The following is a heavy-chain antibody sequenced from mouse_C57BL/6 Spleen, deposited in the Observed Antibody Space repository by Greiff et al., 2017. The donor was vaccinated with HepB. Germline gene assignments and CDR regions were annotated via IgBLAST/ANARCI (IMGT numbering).Heavy chain of an antibody. CDR1: GFSFNTYA. J-gene: IGHJ3*01. V-gene: IGHV10-1*01. CDR2: IRSKSNNYAT. CDR3: VRSYYDYPWFAY. Sequence: EVQLVESGGGLVQPKGSLKLSCAASGFSFNTYAMNWVRQAPGKGLEWVARIRSKSNNYATYYADSVKDRFTISRDDSESMLYLQMNNLKTEDTAMYYCVRSYYDYPWFAYWGQGTLVTVSA. D-gene: IGHD2-4*01.